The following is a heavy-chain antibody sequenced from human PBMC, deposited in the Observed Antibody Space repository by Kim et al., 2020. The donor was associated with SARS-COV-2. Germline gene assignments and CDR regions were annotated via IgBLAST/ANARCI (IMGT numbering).Heavy chain of an antibody. D-gene: IGHD6-19*01. J-gene: IGHJ4*02. Sequence: PSFQGQVTIPADKSISTAYLQWSSLKASDTAMYYCARGRVAGTLVPYFDYWGQGTLVTVSS. CDR3: ARGRVAGTLVPYFDY. V-gene: IGHV5-51*01.